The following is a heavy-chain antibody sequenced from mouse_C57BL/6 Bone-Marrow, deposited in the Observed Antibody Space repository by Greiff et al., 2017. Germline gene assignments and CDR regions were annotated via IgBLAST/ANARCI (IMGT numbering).Heavy chain of an antibody. CDR2: IDPSDSYT. CDR1: GYTFTSYW. J-gene: IGHJ2*01. V-gene: IGHV1-69*01. CDR3: TRGNYRLDY. D-gene: IGHD2-1*01. Sequence: QVQLQQPGAELVMPGASVKLSCKASGYTFTSYWMHWVKQRPGQGLEWIGEIDPSDSYTNYNQKFKGKSTLTVDKSSSTAYMQRSSLTSEDSAVYYCTRGNYRLDYWGQGTTLTVSS.